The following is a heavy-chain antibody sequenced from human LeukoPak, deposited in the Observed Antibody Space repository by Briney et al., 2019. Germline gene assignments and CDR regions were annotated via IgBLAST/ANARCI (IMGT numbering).Heavy chain of an antibody. D-gene: IGHD5-24*01. CDR3: ARLPVEMATITDYYYYGMDV. Sequence: NPSETLSLTCTVSGGSISSYYWSWIRQPPGKGLEWIGYIYYSGSTNYNPSLKSRVTISVDTSKNQFSLKLSSVTAADTAVYYCARLPVEMATITDYYYYGMDVWGQGTTVTVSS. J-gene: IGHJ6*02. CDR2: IYYSGST. V-gene: IGHV4-59*08. CDR1: GGSISSYY.